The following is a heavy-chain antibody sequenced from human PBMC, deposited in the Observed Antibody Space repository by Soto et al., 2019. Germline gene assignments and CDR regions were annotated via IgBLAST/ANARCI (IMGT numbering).Heavy chain of an antibody. CDR1: GFSFSSYG. D-gene: IGHD3-22*01. Sequence: QVQLVESGGGVVQPGKSLRLSCAASGFSFSSYGMHWVRQAPGKGLEWVAVIWYDGSNEDYADSVKGRFAISRDNSKNGQYLQMNSLIADDTAVYYCARDREYYDNSGYALDIWGQGTVVTVSS. CDR3: ARDREYYDNSGYALDI. J-gene: IGHJ3*02. V-gene: IGHV3-33*01. CDR2: IWYDGSNE.